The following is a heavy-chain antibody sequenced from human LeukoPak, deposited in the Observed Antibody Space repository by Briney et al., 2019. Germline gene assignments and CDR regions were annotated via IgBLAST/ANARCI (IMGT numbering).Heavy chain of an antibody. CDR3: VSPGVYYDSSGYYPFDY. J-gene: IGHJ4*02. D-gene: IGHD3-22*01. CDR2: MNPNSGNT. Sequence: ASVKVSCKASGYTFTSYDINWVRQATGQGLEWMGWMNPNSGNTGYAQKFQGRVNMTRNTSIRTAYMELSSLRSEDTAVYYCVSPGVYYDSSGYYPFDYWGQGTLVTVSS. CDR1: GYTFTSYD. V-gene: IGHV1-8*01.